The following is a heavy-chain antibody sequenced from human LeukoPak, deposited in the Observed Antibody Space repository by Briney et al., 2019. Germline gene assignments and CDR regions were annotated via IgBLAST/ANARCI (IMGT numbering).Heavy chain of an antibody. Sequence: ASVKVSCKASGYTFTSYAMNWVRQAPGQGLEWMGWINTNTGNPTYAQGFTGRFVFSLDTSVSTAYLQISSLKAEDTAVYYCAPAIGYCSGGSCPGGDKNWFDPWGQGTLVTVSS. V-gene: IGHV7-4-1*02. CDR3: APAIGYCSGGSCPGGDKNWFDP. J-gene: IGHJ5*02. D-gene: IGHD2-15*01. CDR2: INTNTGNP. CDR1: GYTFTSYA.